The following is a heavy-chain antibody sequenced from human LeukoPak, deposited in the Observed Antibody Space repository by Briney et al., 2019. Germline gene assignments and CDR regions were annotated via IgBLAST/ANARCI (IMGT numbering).Heavy chain of an antibody. CDR2: IRYDGGNK. J-gene: IGHJ4*02. Sequence: GGSLRLSCAASGFSFRSYGMHWVRQAPGKGLEWVAFIRYDGGNKYYAESVKGRFTISRDNSKNTLYLQMNSLRAEDTAVYYCAKSSGGLPRDYFDYWGQGTLVTVSS. CDR1: GFSFRSYG. V-gene: IGHV3-30*02. D-gene: IGHD1-26*01. CDR3: AKSSGGLPRDYFDY.